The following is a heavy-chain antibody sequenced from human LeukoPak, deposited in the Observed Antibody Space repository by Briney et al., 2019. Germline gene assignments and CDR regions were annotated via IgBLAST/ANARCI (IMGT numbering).Heavy chain of an antibody. J-gene: IGHJ4*02. CDR1: GFSFSNYG. D-gene: IGHD3-22*01. Sequence: GGSLRLSCVASGFSFSNYGMHWVRQAPGKGLEWVASIRYDGSKKDYADSVKGRFTISRDNSKNTLFLQMNSLRAEDTAVYCCAKGGYKYDSSGHNYFDYWGQGTLVTVSS. CDR3: AKGGYKYDSSGHNYFDY. V-gene: IGHV3-30*02. CDR2: IRYDGSKK.